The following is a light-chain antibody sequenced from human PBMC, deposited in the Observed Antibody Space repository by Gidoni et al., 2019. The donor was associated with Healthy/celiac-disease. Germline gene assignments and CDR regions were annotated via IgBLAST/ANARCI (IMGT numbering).Light chain of an antibody. J-gene: IGKJ2*01. V-gene: IGKV3-15*01. Sequence: AWYLQIPGQATRHLIYGAYTIATGIPTRFSGSGSGREFTLTISSLQSEDVAVYYCRQYNNCPPYTFGQGTKLEIK. CDR2: GAY. CDR3: RQYNNCPPYT.